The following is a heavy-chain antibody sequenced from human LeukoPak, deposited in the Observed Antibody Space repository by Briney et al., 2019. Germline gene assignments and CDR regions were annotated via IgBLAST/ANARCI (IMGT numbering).Heavy chain of an antibody. CDR1: GFTVSSNY. D-gene: IGHD4-23*01. CDR2: IYSGGST. CDR3: AAEVAVDDYGGNSGAFDI. V-gene: IGHV3-53*01. J-gene: IGHJ3*02. Sequence: PGGSLRLSCAASGFTVSSNYMSWVRQAPGKGLEWVSVIYSGGSTYYADSVKGRFTISRDNSKNTLYLQMNSLRAEDTAVYYCAAEVAVDDYGGNSGAFDIWGQGTMVTVSS.